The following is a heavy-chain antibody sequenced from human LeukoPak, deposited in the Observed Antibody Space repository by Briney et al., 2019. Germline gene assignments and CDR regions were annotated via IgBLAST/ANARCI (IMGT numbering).Heavy chain of an antibody. CDR1: GFTFSSYS. CDR2: ISSSSSYI. CDR3: ARRYNWKAFDL. D-gene: IGHD1-20*01. J-gene: IGHJ2*01. Sequence: GGSLRLSCAASGFTFSSYSMNWVRQAPGKGLEWVSSISSSSSYIYYADSVKGRFTISRDNSKNTLYLQMNSLRAEDTAIYYCARRYNWKAFDLWGRGTLVTVSS. V-gene: IGHV3-21*04.